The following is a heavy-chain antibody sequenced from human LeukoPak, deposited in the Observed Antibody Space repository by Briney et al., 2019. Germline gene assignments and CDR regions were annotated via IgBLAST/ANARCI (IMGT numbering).Heavy chain of an antibody. J-gene: IGHJ4*02. CDR3: ARAPDYGDYPYYFDY. Sequence: GASVKVSCKASGGTFSSYAISWVRQAPGKGLEWMGGIIPIFGTANYAQKFQGRVTITADESPRTAYMELSSLRSVDTAVYYCARAPDYGDYPYYFDYWGQGTLVTVSS. CDR1: GGTFSSYA. V-gene: IGHV1-69*13. D-gene: IGHD4-17*01. CDR2: IIPIFGTA.